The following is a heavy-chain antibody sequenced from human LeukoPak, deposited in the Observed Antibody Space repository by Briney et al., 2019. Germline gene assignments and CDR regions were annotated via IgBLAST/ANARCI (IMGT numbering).Heavy chain of an antibody. CDR3: ARGLSRGWVDY. Sequence: SETLSLTCAVYGGSFTADYWTWIRQPPGKGLEWIGEVHHSGITNYKPSLRSRVTISLDTSKNQFSLNLTSVTAADTAVYYCARGLSRGWVDYWGQGTLVPFSS. CDR2: VHHSGIT. J-gene: IGHJ4*02. D-gene: IGHD6-19*01. CDR1: GGSFTADY. V-gene: IGHV4-34*01.